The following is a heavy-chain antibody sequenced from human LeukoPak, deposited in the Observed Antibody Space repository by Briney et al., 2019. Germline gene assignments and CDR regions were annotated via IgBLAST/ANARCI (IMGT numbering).Heavy chain of an antibody. D-gene: IGHD2-2*02. CDR1: GFTFSSYA. CDR2: ISGSGGST. J-gene: IGHJ4*02. Sequence: GGSLRLSCAASGFTFSSYAMSWVRQAPGKGLEWVSAISGSGGSTYYADSVKGRFTISRDNSKNTLYLQMNSLRAEDTAVYYCAKDSSCSSTSCYTWEEDFDYWGQGTLVTVSS. CDR3: AKDSSCSSTSCYTWEEDFDY. V-gene: IGHV3-23*01.